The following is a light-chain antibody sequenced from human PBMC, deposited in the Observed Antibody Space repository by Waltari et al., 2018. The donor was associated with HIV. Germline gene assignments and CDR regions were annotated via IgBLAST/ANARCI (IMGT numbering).Light chain of an antibody. Sequence: DIQMTQSPSSLSASVGDRFTIDCRASQSISVYLNWYQKKPGKVPKLLIFAASTLQRGVPSRFSGSGSGTDFTLTIASLQPDDFATYYCQQSVSSPLSFGPGTNVEIK. CDR1: QSISVY. J-gene: IGKJ3*01. CDR3: QQSVSSPLS. CDR2: AAS. V-gene: IGKV1-39*01.